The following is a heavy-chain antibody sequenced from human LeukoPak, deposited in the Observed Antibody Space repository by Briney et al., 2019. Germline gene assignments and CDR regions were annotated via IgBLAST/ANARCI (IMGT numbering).Heavy chain of an antibody. D-gene: IGHD5-18*01. Sequence: SVKVSCKASGGTFISYAISWVRQAPGQGLEWMGGIIPIFGTANYAQKFQGRVTITADESTSTAYMELSSLGAEDKAVYYCARYLYGYNPAGAFDIWGQGTMVTVSS. J-gene: IGHJ3*02. V-gene: IGHV1-69*13. CDR1: GGTFISYA. CDR2: IIPIFGTA. CDR3: ARYLYGYNPAGAFDI.